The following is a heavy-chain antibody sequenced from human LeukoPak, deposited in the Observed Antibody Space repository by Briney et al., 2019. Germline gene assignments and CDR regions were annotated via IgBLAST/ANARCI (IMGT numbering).Heavy chain of an antibody. D-gene: IGHD3-10*01. CDR2: IYYSGST. J-gene: IGHJ5*02. CDR3: ATPEDGSGTP. Sequence: SETLSLTCTVSGGSLSSYYWSWIRQPPGKGLEWIGYIYYSGSTNYNPSLKSRVTISVDTSKNQFSLKLSFVTAADTAVYYCATPEDGSGTPWGQGTLVTVSS. V-gene: IGHV4-59*01. CDR1: GGSLSSYY.